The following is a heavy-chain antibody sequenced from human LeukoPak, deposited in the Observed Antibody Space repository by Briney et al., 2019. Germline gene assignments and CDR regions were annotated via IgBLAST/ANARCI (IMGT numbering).Heavy chain of an antibody. CDR2: ISADSNTI. CDR3: ARDRAAPTWFFDL. J-gene: IGHJ2*01. Sequence: GGSLRLSCAASGFTFSIYSMNWVRQAPGEGLEWLSYISADSNTIYYADSVKGRFTIPRDNAKTSLYLQMNTLRDEDTAVYYCARDRAAPTWFFDLWGRGTLVLVSS. V-gene: IGHV3-48*02. CDR1: GFTFSIYS. D-gene: IGHD2-15*01.